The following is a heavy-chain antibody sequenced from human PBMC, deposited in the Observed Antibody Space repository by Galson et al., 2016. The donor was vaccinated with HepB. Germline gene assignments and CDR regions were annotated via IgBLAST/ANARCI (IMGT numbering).Heavy chain of an antibody. CDR3: AVRGITVAEFHF. CDR2: IYGDDADN. J-gene: IGHJ4*02. Sequence: PALVKPTQTLTLSCTFSGFSLNTRGVGVGWIRQPPGKALEWLALIYGDDADNRYSPLLQTRLTISKDTSKNEVFLTMTNMDPADTATYYCAVRGITVAEFHFWGQGALVTVSS. CDR1: GFSLNTRGVG. D-gene: IGHD6-19*01. V-gene: IGHV2-5*02.